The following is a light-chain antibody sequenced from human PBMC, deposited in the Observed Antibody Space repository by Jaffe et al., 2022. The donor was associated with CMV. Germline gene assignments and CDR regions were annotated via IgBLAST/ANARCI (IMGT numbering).Light chain of an antibody. J-gene: IGKJ1*01. Sequence: DIQMAQSPSSLSSSVGDRVTITCRASQAINIHLNWYQQKPGKAPKLLISGASSLQSGVPSRFTGSGSGRDFTLTINSLEVEDFATYYCQQSYRTPHTFGQGTKVEVK. CDR2: GAS. V-gene: IGKV1-39*01. CDR3: QQSYRTPHT. CDR1: QAINIH.